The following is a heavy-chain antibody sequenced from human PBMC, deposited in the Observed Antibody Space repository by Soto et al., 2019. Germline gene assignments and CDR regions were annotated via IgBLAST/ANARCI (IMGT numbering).Heavy chain of an antibody. CDR2: ISYDGSNK. V-gene: IGHV3-30*18. CDR3: AKSYRSRAQYFDY. CDR1: GFTFSSYG. J-gene: IGHJ4*02. Sequence: GGSLRLSCAASGFTFSSYGMHWVRQAPGKGLEWVAVISYDGSNKYYADSVKGRFTISRDNSKNTLYLQMNSLRAEDTAVYYCAKSYRSRAQYFDYWSQGTLVTVSS.